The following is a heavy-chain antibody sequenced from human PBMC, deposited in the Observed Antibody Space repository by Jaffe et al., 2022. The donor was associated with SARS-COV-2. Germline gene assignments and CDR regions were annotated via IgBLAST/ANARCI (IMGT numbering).Heavy chain of an antibody. D-gene: IGHD4-17*01. V-gene: IGHV3-7*01. J-gene: IGHJ4*02. CDR2: IKQDGSEK. CDR3: ARDAHDYGDYAGSDY. CDR1: GFTFSSYW. Sequence: EVQLVESGGGLVQPGGSLRLSCAASGFTFSSYWMSWVRQAPGKGLEWVANIKQDGSEKYYVDSVKGRFTISRDNAKNSLYLQMNSLRAEDTAVYYCARDAHDYGDYAGSDYWGQGTLVTVSS.